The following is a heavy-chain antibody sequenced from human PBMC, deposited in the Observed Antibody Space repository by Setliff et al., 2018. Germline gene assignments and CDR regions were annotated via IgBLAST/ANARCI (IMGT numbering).Heavy chain of an antibody. CDR3: ARGAGWWDL. Sequence: PSETLSLTCTVSGGSISSYYWSWIRQPPGKGLEWIGYIHISGSTNYNPSLKSRVTISVDTSKNQFSSKLSSVTAADTAVYYCARGAGWWDLWGQGTLVTVSS. V-gene: IGHV4-4*08. CDR2: IHISGST. CDR1: GGSISSYY. J-gene: IGHJ5*02.